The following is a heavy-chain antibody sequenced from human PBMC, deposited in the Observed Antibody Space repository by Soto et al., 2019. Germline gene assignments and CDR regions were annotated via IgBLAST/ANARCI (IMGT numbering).Heavy chain of an antibody. V-gene: IGHV1-46*01. CDR2: INPRGGST. D-gene: IGHD5-12*01. J-gene: IGHJ4*02. CDR3: ARVSIVAPYFFEY. CDR1: GYTFTRYY. Sequence: ASVKVSCKASGYTFTRYYIHWVRQAPGQGLEWMGIINPRGGSTTYAQKFQDRVTLTSDTSTSTAYMELSRLRSEDTAVYFCARVSIVAPYFFEYWGKGNPATVYS.